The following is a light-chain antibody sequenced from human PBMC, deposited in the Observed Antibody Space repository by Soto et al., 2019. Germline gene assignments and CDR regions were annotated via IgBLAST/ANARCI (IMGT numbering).Light chain of an antibody. CDR2: DVS. Sequence: QSALTQPASVSGSPGQSITISCTGTSSDVGGYNYVSWYQQHPGKAPKLMIYDVSNRPSGVSNRFSGSKSGNTASLTISGLQAEDEADHYCSSYTSSSTLEFGGGTKLTVL. CDR1: SSDVGGYNY. J-gene: IGLJ2*01. CDR3: SSYTSSSTLE. V-gene: IGLV2-14*01.